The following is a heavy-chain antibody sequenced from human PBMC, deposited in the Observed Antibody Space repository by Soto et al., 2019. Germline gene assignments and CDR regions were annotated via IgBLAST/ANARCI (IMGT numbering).Heavy chain of an antibody. CDR3: AKGKGDYSYYYYYGMDV. CDR2: ISYDGSNK. Sequence: QVQLVESGGGVVQPGRSLRLSCAASGFTFSSYGMHWVRQAPGKGLEWVAVISYDGSNKYYADSVKGRFTISRDNSKNTLYLQMNSLRAEDTAAYYCAKGKGDYSYYYYYGMDVWGQGTTVTVSS. J-gene: IGHJ6*02. D-gene: IGHD4-17*01. CDR1: GFTFSSYG. V-gene: IGHV3-30*18.